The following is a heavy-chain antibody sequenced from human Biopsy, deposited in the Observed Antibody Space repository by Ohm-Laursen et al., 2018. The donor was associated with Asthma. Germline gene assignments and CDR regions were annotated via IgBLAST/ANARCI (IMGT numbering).Heavy chain of an antibody. CDR1: GGTFNTYV. D-gene: IGHD2-2*01. V-gene: IGHV1-69*13. J-gene: IGHJ4*02. Sequence: ASVKVSCKSLGGTFNTYVIGWVRQAPGQGLEWMGGINSVFGTTTYPQKFQDRVTITADDSTSTVYMELSSLRSEDTAVYYCARKAGSCISRTCYSLVFWGQGTLVTVSS. CDR2: INSVFGTT. CDR3: ARKAGSCISRTCYSLVF.